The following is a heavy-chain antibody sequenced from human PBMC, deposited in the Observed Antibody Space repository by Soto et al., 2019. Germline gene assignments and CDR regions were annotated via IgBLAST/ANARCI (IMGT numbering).Heavy chain of an antibody. J-gene: IGHJ6*02. CDR2: IIPIFGTA. Sequence: ASVKVSCKASGCTFSSYAISWVRQAPGQGLEWMGGIIPIFGTANYAQKFQGRVTITADKSTSTAYMELSSLRSEDTAVYYCARDRYSNSWYVYSYGMDVWGQGTTVTISS. V-gene: IGHV1-69*06. CDR3: ARDRYSNSWYVYSYGMDV. D-gene: IGHD6-13*01. CDR1: GCTFSSYA.